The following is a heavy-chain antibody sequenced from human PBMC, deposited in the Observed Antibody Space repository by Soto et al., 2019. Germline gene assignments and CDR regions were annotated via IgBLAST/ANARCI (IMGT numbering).Heavy chain of an antibody. CDR3: AKAYYYGSGSYYSRSLDAFDI. Sequence: GGSLRLSCAASGFTFSRYGMHWVRQAPGKGLEWVAVISYDGSTKYYADSVKGRFTISRDISKNTLYLQMNSLRAEDTAVYYCAKAYYYGSGSYYSRSLDAFDIWCQGTMVTVSS. V-gene: IGHV3-30*18. CDR1: GFTFSRYG. D-gene: IGHD3-10*01. J-gene: IGHJ3*02. CDR2: ISYDGSTK.